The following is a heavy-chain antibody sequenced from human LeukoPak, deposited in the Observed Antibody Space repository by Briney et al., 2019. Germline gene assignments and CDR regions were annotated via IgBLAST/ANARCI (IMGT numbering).Heavy chain of an antibody. J-gene: IGHJ4*02. CDR3: AKDHYSSGWYPTPFDY. CDR1: GFTFSSYA. V-gene: IGHV3-23*01. Sequence: PGGSLRLSCAASGFTFSSYAMSWVRQAPGKGLEWVSAISGSGGSTYYADSVKGRFTISRDNSMNTLYLQMNSLRAEDTAVYYCAKDHYSSGWYPTPFDYWGQGTLVTVSS. D-gene: IGHD6-19*01. CDR2: ISGSGGST.